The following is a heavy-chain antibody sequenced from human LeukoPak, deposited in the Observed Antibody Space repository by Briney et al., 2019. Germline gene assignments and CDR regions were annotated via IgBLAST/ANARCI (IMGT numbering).Heavy chain of an antibody. CDR1: GFTFSSSP. J-gene: IGHJ4*02. Sequence: GGSLRLSCAASGFTFSSSPMSWVRQAPGKGLEWVSAISGSGGGTYYADSVKGRFTISRDNSKNTLYLQMNSLRAEDTALYYCAKGAYYYDSSAYFDLCGQGTLVTVSS. CDR3: AKGAYYYDSSAYFDL. D-gene: IGHD3-22*01. V-gene: IGHV3-23*01. CDR2: ISGSGGGT.